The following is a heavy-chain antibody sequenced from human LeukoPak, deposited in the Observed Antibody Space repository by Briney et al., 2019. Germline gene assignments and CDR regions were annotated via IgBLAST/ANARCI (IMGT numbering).Heavy chain of an antibody. V-gene: IGHV1-18*04. J-gene: IGHJ4*02. Sequence: ASVKVSCKASGYTFTSYGISWVRRAPGQGLEWMGWISAYNGNTNYAQKLQGRVTMTTDTSTSTAYMELRSLRSDDTAVYYCARTEGGLNWDYAAYWGQGTLVTVSS. CDR2: ISAYNGNT. CDR1: GYTFTSYG. D-gene: IGHD4-17*01. CDR3: ARTEGGLNWDYAAY.